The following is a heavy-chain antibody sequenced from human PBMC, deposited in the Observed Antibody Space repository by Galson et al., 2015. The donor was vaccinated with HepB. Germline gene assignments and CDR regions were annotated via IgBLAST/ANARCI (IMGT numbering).Heavy chain of an antibody. CDR3: ARIPAHPVLGFDP. J-gene: IGHJ5*02. V-gene: IGHV4-39*01. CDR1: GGSISSNNYY. CDR2: IYFGRST. Sequence: SETLSLTCTVSGGSISSNNYYWGWIRQPPGKGLEWIGSIYFGRSTYYNPSHKSRVTISIDTSKNQFSLKLSSVTAADTAVYYCARIPAHPVLGFDPWGQGTLVTVSS. D-gene: IGHD2-2*01.